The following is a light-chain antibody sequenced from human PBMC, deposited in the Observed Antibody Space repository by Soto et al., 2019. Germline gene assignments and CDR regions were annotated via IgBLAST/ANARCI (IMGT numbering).Light chain of an antibody. CDR3: AARDDSLSSPV. V-gene: IGLV1-47*01. CDR2: RNN. J-gene: IGLJ3*02. Sequence: QSVLTQPPSASGTPGQRVTISCSGSSSNIGINYVYWYQQLPGTAPKLLIYRNNQRPSGVPDRFSGSKSGTSASLAISGLRSEDEADYYCAARDDSLSSPVFGGRTKVTVL. CDR1: SSNIGINY.